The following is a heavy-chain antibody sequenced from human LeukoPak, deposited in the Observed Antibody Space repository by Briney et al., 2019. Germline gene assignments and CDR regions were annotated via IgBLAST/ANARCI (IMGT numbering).Heavy chain of an antibody. CDR2: ISSSGSTI. Sequence: GGSLRLSCAASGFTFSSYEMNWVRQAPGKGLGWVSYISSSGSTIYYADSVKGRFTISRDNAKNSLYLQMNSLRAEDTAVYYCARAGNIAVAVLDYWGQGTLVTVSS. CDR3: ARAGNIAVAVLDY. V-gene: IGHV3-48*03. CDR1: GFTFSSYE. J-gene: IGHJ4*02. D-gene: IGHD6-19*01.